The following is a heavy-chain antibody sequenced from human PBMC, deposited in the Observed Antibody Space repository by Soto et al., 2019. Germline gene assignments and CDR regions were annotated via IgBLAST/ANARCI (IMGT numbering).Heavy chain of an antibody. J-gene: IGHJ6*02. CDR3: ARGIAVAVGMDV. CDR2: ISYDGSNK. CDR1: GFTFSSYA. V-gene: IGHV3-30-3*01. D-gene: IGHD6-19*01. Sequence: GGSLRLSCAASGFTFSSYAMHWVRQAPGKGLEWVAVISYDGSNKYYADSVKGRFTISRDNSKNTLYLQMNSLRAEDTAVYYCARGIAVAVGMDVWGQGTTVTVS.